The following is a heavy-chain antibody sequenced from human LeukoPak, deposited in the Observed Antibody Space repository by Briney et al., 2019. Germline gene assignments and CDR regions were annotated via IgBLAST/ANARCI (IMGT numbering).Heavy chain of an antibody. J-gene: IGHJ5*02. D-gene: IGHD6-13*01. CDR2: ISWNSGSI. CDR3: AKASQAAVLGWFDP. Sequence: PGRSLRLSCAASGFTSDDYAMHWVRQAPGKGLEWVSGISWNSGSIGYADSVKGRFTISRDNAKNSLYLQMNSLRAEDTALYYCAKASQAAVLGWFDPWGQGTLVTVSS. V-gene: IGHV3-9*02. CDR1: GFTSDDYA.